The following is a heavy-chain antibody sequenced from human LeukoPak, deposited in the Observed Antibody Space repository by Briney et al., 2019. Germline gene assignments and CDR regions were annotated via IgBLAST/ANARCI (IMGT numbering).Heavy chain of an antibody. J-gene: IGHJ4*02. CDR1: VAAFSKYG. CDR3: ATEGFYF. CDR2: ISRSGDIT. V-gene: IGHV3-23*01. Sequence: GGSLRLSCAASVAAFSKYGMKWVRQAAGAGLEYISGISRSGDITHYADSVKGRFTISRDNVKNTLYLQMNRLRAEDTALYYCATEGFYFWGPGTQVTVSS.